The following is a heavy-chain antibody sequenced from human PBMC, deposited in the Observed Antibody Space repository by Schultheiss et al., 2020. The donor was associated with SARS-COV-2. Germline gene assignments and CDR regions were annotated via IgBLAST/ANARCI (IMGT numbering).Heavy chain of an antibody. V-gene: IGHV3-21*01. CDR2: ISSSSSYI. D-gene: IGHD3-10*01. Sequence: SCAASGFTFSSYSMNWVRQAPGKGLEWVSSISSSSSYIYYADSVKGRFTISRDNAKNSLYLQMNSLRAEDTAVYYCARDPTPYYYGSGSYYADYFDYWGQGTLVTVSS. CDR3: ARDPTPYYYGSGSYYADYFDY. CDR1: GFTFSSYS. J-gene: IGHJ4*02.